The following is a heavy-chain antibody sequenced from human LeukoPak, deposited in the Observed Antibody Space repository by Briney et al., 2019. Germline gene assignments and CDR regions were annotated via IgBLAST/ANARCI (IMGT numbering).Heavy chain of an antibody. J-gene: IGHJ4*02. CDR1: GFTFSSYA. CDR3: ARGTHPFWTGYYGLDY. CDR2: ISSNGGST. Sequence: QPGGSLRLSCAASGFTFSSYAMHWVRQAPGKGLEYVSGISSNGGSTYYANSVKGRFTISRDNAKNSLYPQMNSLRAEDTAVYYCARGTHPFWTGYYGLDYWGQGTLVTVSS. D-gene: IGHD3/OR15-3a*01. V-gene: IGHV3-64*01.